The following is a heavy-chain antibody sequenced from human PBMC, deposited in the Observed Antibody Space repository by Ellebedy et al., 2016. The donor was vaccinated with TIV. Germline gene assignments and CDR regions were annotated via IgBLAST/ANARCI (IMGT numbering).Heavy chain of an antibody. Sequence: SETLSLTXTVSGGPISNRTYYWGWIRQPPGKGLEWIGSIYYSGSTYYNPSLKTRVTISIDTSSNQFSLKLSSVTAADTAVYYCARDNYSNTRGYYYFPPYAFDSWGQGTLVTVSS. V-gene: IGHV4-39*07. J-gene: IGHJ4*02. CDR3: ARDNYSNTRGYYYFPPYAFDS. D-gene: IGHD3-22*01. CDR2: IYYSGST. CDR1: GGPISNRTYY.